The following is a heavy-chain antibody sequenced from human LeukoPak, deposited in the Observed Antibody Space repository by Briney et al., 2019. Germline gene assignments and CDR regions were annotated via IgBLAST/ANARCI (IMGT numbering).Heavy chain of an antibody. CDR3: ARDPTNCSSTSCHEARLDY. Sequence: SETLSLTCAVYGGSFSGYYWSWIRQPPGKGLEWIGEINHSGSTNYNPSLKSRVTISVDTSKNQFSLKLSSVTAADTAVYYCARDPTNCSSTSCHEARLDYWGQGTLVTVSS. CDR2: INHSGST. V-gene: IGHV4-34*01. J-gene: IGHJ4*02. D-gene: IGHD2-2*01. CDR1: GGSFSGYY.